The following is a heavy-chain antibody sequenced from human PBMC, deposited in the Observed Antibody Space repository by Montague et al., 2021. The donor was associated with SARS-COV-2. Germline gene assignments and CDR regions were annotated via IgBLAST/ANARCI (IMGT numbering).Heavy chain of an antibody. D-gene: IGHD6-13*01. CDR1: GFTFSSYG. CDR3: ARDRDSSSWYVRDDAFDI. V-gene: IGHV3-33*01. CDR2: IWYDGSNK. J-gene: IGHJ3*02. Sequence: SLRLSCAASGFTFSSYGMHWVRQAPGKGLEWVAVIWYDGSNKYYADSVKGRFTISRDNSKNTLYLQMNSLRAEDTAVYYCARDRDSSSWYVRDDAFDIWGQGTMVTVSS.